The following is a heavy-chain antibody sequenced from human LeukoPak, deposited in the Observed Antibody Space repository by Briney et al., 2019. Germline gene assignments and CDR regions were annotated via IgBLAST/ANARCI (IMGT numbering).Heavy chain of an antibody. CDR3: ARLYYDFWSGYCHYFDY. D-gene: IGHD3-3*01. CDR2: IHYSGST. Sequence: PSETLSLTCTVSGGSISSSIYYWGWIRQPPGKGLEWIGSIHYSGSTYYNPSLKSRVTISVDTSKNQFSLKLSSVTAADTAVYYCARLYYDFWSGYCHYFDYWGQGTLVTVSS. V-gene: IGHV4-39*01. CDR1: GGSISSSIYY. J-gene: IGHJ4*02.